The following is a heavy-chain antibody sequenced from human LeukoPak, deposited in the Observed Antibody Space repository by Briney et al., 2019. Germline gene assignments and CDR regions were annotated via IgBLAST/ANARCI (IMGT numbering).Heavy chain of an antibody. CDR2: ISSSSSTI. CDR1: GFTFSSYS. Sequence: GGSLRLSCAASGFTFSSYSMNWVRQAPGKGLEWVSYISSSSSTIYYADSVKGRFTISRDNAKNSLYLQMNSLRAEDTAVYYCARLRYDFWSGQGYYYIDVWGKGTTVTVSS. D-gene: IGHD3-3*01. J-gene: IGHJ6*03. V-gene: IGHV3-48*04. CDR3: ARLRYDFWSGQGYYYIDV.